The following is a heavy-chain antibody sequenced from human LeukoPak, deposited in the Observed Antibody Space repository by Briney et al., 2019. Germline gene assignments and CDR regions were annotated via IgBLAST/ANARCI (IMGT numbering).Heavy chain of an antibody. D-gene: IGHD6-13*01. CDR2: INHSGST. Sequence: SETLSLTCAVYGGSFNGYYWSWIHQPPGKGLERIGEINHSGSTNYNPSLKSRVTISVDTSKNQFSLKLSSVTAADTAVYYCARGCAAAGWGQGTLVTVSS. CDR3: ARGCAAAG. CDR1: GGSFNGYY. V-gene: IGHV4-34*01. J-gene: IGHJ4*02.